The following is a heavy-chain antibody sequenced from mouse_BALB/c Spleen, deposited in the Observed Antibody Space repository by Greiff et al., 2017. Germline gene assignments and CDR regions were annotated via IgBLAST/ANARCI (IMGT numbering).Heavy chain of an antibody. CDR3: ASSHYYGPAWFAY. J-gene: IGHJ3*01. Sequence: DVKLVESGGGLVQPGGSRKLSCAASGFTFSSFGMHWVRQAPEKGLEWVAYISSGSSTIYYADTVKGRFTISRDNPKNTLFLQMTSLRSEDTAMYYCASSHYYGPAWFAYWGQGTLVTVSA. V-gene: IGHV5-17*02. CDR1: GFTFSSFG. D-gene: IGHD1-2*01. CDR2: ISSGSSTI.